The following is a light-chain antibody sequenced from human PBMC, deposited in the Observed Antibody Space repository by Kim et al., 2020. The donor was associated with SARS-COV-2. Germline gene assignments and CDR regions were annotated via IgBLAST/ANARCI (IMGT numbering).Light chain of an antibody. CDR3: QQRSNWPPWT. CDR2: DAS. CDR1: QSVGSW. J-gene: IGKJ1*01. Sequence: SPGEGATLSCGASQSVGSWLAWYQHKPDQAPRLLIHDASNRATGIPARFSGSGSGTDFSLTISSLEPEDFAVYYCQQRSNWPPWTFGQGTKVDIK. V-gene: IGKV3-11*01.